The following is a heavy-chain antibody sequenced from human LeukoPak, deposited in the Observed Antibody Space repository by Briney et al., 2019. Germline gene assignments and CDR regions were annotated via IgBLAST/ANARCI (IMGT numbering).Heavy chain of an antibody. Sequence: GESLKISCKGSGYSINNYWIGWVRQMPGKGLEWMGIIYPADSDIRYSPSFQGQVTISADKSISTVYLQWSSLKASDTAMYYCARQEYCSGGSCYTWFDPWGQGTLVIVSS. CDR1: GYSINNYW. CDR3: ARQEYCSGGSCYTWFDP. V-gene: IGHV5-51*01. CDR2: IYPADSDI. J-gene: IGHJ5*02. D-gene: IGHD2-15*01.